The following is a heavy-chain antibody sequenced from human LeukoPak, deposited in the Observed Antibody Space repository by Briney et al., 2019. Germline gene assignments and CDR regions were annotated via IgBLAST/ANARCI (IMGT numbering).Heavy chain of an antibody. CDR3: ARQIIVATISYFDY. V-gene: IGHV4-59*08. CDR1: GGSISIYY. D-gene: IGHD5-12*01. CDR2: IYYSGST. Sequence: SETLSLTCTVSGGSISIYYWSWIRQPPGKGLEWIGYIYYSGSTNYNPSLKSRVTISVDTSKNQFSLKLSSVTAADTAVYYCARQIIVATISYFDYWGQGTLVTVSS. J-gene: IGHJ4*02.